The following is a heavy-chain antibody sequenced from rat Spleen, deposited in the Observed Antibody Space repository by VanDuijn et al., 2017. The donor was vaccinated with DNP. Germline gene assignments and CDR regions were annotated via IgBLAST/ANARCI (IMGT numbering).Heavy chain of an antibody. V-gene: IGHV3-1*01. J-gene: IGHJ3*01. Sequence: EVQLQESGPGLVKPSQPLSLTCSVTGYSITSHYWGWIRKFPGIKMEWMGYISYSGSTSFNPSLKSRISITRDTSKNQFFLQLNSVTTEDTATYYCARSDYFGSFRPFAYWGQGTLVTVSS. CDR2: ISYSGST. CDR3: ARSDYFGSFRPFAY. CDR1: GYSITSHY. D-gene: IGHD1-6*01.